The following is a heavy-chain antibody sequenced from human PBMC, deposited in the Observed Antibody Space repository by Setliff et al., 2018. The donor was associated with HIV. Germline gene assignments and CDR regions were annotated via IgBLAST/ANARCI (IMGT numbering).Heavy chain of an antibody. V-gene: IGHV4-39*01. D-gene: IGHD5-12*01. CDR2: FHYSGST. CDR1: GGSISSSSYY. J-gene: IGHJ4*02. Sequence: SETLSLTCTVSGGSISSSSYYWGWIRQPPGKGLEWIGSFHYSGSTSYNPSLRSRVTISVDTSKNQFSLKLTSVTAADTAVYYCARGHSGYGKGDYFDYWGQGTLVTVSS. CDR3: ARGHSGYGKGDYFDY.